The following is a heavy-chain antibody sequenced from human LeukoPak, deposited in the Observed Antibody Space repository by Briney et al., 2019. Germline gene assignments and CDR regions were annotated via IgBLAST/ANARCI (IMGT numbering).Heavy chain of an antibody. CDR2: TYRRYKWSN. V-gene: IGHV6-1*01. CDR3: ARLHCTTSCYVDY. J-gene: IGHJ4*02. Sequence: SQTLSLTCAISVDSVSSNSAAWNWIRQSPSRRLEWLGRTYRRYKWSNDYAPSVKSRIIINPDTSKNQFSLQLNSVTPEDTAVYYCARLHCTTSCYVDYWGQGTLVTVSS. D-gene: IGHD2-2*01. CDR1: VDSVSSNSAA.